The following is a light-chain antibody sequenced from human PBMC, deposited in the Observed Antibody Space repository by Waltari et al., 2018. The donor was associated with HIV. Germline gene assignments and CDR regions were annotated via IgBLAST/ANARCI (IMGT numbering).Light chain of an antibody. Sequence: QSALTQPASVSGSPGQSITISCTGTRNDIGTYNYVSWYQQHPGNVPKLLIYEVTKRPSGVSNRCSGSKSGNTASLTISGLQAEDEAAYYCCSYTSTTTSILFAGGTKLTVL. CDR1: RNDIGTYNY. CDR2: EVT. V-gene: IGLV2-14*01. CDR3: CSYTSTTTSIL. J-gene: IGLJ2*01.